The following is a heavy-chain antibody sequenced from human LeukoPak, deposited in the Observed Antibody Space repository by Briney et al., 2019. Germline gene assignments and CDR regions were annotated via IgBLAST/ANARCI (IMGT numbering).Heavy chain of an antibody. CDR1: GFTFSSYS. D-gene: IGHD6-19*01. Sequence: GGSLRLSCAASGFTFSSYSMNWVRQAPGKGLEWVSSISSSSSYIYYADSLKGRFTISRDDAKNSLYLQMNSLRAEDTAVYYCASRRGAVAGGIDYWGQGTLVTVSS. CDR2: ISSSSSYI. V-gene: IGHV3-21*01. J-gene: IGHJ4*02. CDR3: ASRRGAVAGGIDY.